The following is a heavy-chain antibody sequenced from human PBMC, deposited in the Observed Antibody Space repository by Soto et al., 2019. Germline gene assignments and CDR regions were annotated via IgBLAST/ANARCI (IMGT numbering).Heavy chain of an antibody. Sequence: PSETLSLTCTVSGGSISSSSYYWGWIRQPPGKGLEWIGSIYYSGSTYYNPSLKSRVTISVDTSENQFSLKLSSVTAADTAVYYCARLSSTAFDYWGQGTLVTVSS. CDR2: IYYSGST. CDR1: GGSISSSSYY. V-gene: IGHV4-39*01. J-gene: IGHJ4*02. CDR3: ARLSSTAFDY. D-gene: IGHD3-3*02.